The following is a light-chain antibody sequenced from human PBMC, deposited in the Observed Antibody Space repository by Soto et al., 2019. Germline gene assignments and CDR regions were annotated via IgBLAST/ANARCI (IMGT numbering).Light chain of an antibody. J-gene: IGLJ2*01. CDR1: SSDVGYYNF. CDR2: EVN. Sequence: QSVLTQPPSASGSPGQSLTISCTGTSSDVGYYNFVFWYQQHPGKAPKLIIYEVNKRPSGVPDRFSGSKSGNTASLTVSGLQTEDEADYYCSSYAGSDIFVFGGGTKLTVL. CDR3: SSYAGSDIFV. V-gene: IGLV2-8*01.